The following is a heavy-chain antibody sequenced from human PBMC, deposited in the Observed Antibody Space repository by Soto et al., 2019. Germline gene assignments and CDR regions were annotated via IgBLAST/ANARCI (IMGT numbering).Heavy chain of an antibody. D-gene: IGHD1-26*01. V-gene: IGHV3-7*03. CDR2: IKQDGSEN. J-gene: IGHJ3*02. CDR1: GFTCSCYW. Sequence: HPGGSLRLSCAASGFTCSCYWMSWARQAPGKGLEWVANIKQDGSENYFVDSVKGRFTISRDNAKNSLYLQMNSLKSDDTAVYYCARRGRRSGNYADAFDIWGQGTMVTVSS. CDR3: ARRGRRSGNYADAFDI.